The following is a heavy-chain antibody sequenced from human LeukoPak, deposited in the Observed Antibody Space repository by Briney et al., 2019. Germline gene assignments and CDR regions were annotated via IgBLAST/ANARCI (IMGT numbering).Heavy chain of an antibody. Sequence: PGGSLRLSCAASGFTFSSYAMSWVRQAPGKGLEWVSAISGSGGSTYYADSVKGRFTISRDNSKNTLYLQMNSLRAEDTAVYYCAKVGLEYYDFWSGRYYFDYWGQGTLVTVSS. CDR1: GFTFSSYA. V-gene: IGHV3-23*01. CDR3: AKVGLEYYDFWSGRYYFDY. CDR2: ISGSGGST. D-gene: IGHD3-3*01. J-gene: IGHJ4*02.